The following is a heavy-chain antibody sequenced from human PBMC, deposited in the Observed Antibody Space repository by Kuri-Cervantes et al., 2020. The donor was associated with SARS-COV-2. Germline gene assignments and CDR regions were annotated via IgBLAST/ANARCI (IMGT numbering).Heavy chain of an antibody. Sequence: ASVKVFCKASGYTFTSYYMHWVRQAPGQGLEWMGIINPSGGSTSYAQKFQGRVTMTRDTSTSTVYMELSSLRSDDTAVYYCANWNYEVGAFDIWGQGTMVTVSS. V-gene: IGHV1-46*01. CDR2: INPSGGST. CDR1: GYTFTSYY. CDR3: ANWNYEVGAFDI. J-gene: IGHJ3*02. D-gene: IGHD1-7*01.